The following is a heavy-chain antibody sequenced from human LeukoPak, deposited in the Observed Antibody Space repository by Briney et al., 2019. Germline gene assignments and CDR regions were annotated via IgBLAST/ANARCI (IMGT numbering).Heavy chain of an antibody. D-gene: IGHD3-10*01. J-gene: IGHJ5*02. CDR2: IYTSGST. Sequence: SETLSLTCTVSGGSISSGSYYWSWLRQPAGKGLEWIGRIYTSGSTNYNPSLKSRVTISVDTSKNQFSLKLSSVTAADTAVYYCAREAMVRGLDWFDPWGQGTLVTVSS. CDR1: GGSISSGSYY. CDR3: AREAMVRGLDWFDP. V-gene: IGHV4-61*02.